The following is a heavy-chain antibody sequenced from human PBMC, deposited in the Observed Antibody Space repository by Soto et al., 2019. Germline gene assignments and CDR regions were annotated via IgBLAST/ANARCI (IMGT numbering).Heavy chain of an antibody. CDR3: ARDSWGFDC. CDR1: GFIFKNYA. Sequence: QVELVESGGGVVQPGTSLRLSCAASGFIFKNYAMHWVRQAPGKGLKWVADISYDERNIHYPDSVKGRFTISRDNSKNTLFLQMSNLRPEDTAVYYCARDSWGFDCWGQGTLVTVSS. D-gene: IGHD2-15*01. J-gene: IGHJ4*02. CDR2: ISYDERNI. V-gene: IGHV3-30*04.